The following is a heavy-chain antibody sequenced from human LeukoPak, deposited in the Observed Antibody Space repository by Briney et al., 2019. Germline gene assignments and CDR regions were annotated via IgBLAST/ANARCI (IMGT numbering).Heavy chain of an antibody. CDR3: ARDRYYYDSSGDASDI. V-gene: IGHV3-9*01. CDR1: GFTFDDYA. Sequence: GGSLRLSCAASGFTFDDYAMHWVRQAPGKGLEWVSGISWNSGSIGYADSVKGRFTISRDNAKSSLYLQMNSLRDEDTAVYYCARDRYYYDSSGDASDIWGQGTMVTVSS. D-gene: IGHD3-22*01. J-gene: IGHJ3*02. CDR2: ISWNSGSI.